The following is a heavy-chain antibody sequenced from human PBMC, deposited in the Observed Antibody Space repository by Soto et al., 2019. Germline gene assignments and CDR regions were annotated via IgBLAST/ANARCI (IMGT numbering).Heavy chain of an antibody. D-gene: IGHD5-18*01. V-gene: IGHV4-30-2*01. CDR3: ARCHVDTAMVPGRYFDY. Sequence: SETLSLTCAVSGGSISSGDYSWSWIRQPPGKGLEWIGYIYHSGSTYYNPSLKSRVTISVDRSKNQFSLKLSSVTAADTAVYYCARCHVDTAMVPGRYFDYWGQGTLVTVSS. CDR1: GGSISSGDYS. CDR2: IYHSGST. J-gene: IGHJ4*02.